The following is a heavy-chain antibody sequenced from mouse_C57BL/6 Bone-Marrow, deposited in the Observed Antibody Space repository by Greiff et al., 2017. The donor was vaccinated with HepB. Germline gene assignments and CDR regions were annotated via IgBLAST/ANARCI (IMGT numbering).Heavy chain of an antibody. CDR1: GYTFTSYW. V-gene: IGHV1-61*01. J-gene: IGHJ2*01. D-gene: IGHD1-1*01. CDR3: ARSAVVATDFDY. Sequence: QVQLQQPGAELVRPGSSVKLSCKASGYTFTSYWMDWVKQRPGKGLEWIGNIYPSDSETHYNQKFKDKATFTVDKSSSTAYMQLSSLTSEDSAVYYCARSAVVATDFDYWGQGTTLTVSS. CDR2: IYPSDSET.